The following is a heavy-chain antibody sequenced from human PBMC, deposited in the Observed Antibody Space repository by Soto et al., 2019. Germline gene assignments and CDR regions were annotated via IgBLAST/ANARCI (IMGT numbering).Heavy chain of an antibody. V-gene: IGHV2-70*01. CDR1: GFSLSTSGMC. Sequence: SGPTLVNPTQTLTLTCTFSGFSLSTSGMCVSWIRQPPGKALEWLALIDWDDDKYYSTSLKTRLTISKDTSKNQVVLTMTNMDPVDTATYYCARSLWSGYYTGIDWFDPWGQGTLVTVSS. D-gene: IGHD3-3*01. CDR2: IDWDDDK. CDR3: ARSLWSGYYTGIDWFDP. J-gene: IGHJ5*02.